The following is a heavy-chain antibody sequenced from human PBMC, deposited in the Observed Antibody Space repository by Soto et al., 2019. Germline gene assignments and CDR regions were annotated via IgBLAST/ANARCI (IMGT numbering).Heavy chain of an antibody. CDR1: GFTFSNHW. Sequence: GESLKISCAASGFTFSNHWIHWVRQAPGKGLVWVSRISSDGSVATYADSVKGRFTISRDNAKNTLYLQMNSLRAEDTAVYYCASAVANTRNGLDIWGHGTTVTVSS. CDR2: ISSDGSVA. D-gene: IGHD5-12*01. CDR3: ASAVANTRNGLDI. J-gene: IGHJ3*02. V-gene: IGHV3-74*01.